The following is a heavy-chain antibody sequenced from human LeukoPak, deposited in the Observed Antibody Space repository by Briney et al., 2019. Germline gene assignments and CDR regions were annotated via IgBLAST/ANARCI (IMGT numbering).Heavy chain of an antibody. CDR1: GCSISSYN. CDR3: ARASISSPHALDI. D-gene: IGHD3-3*02. Sequence: SETLSLTCTVSGCSISSYNWSWIRPPPGKGLEWIGYIYYSGSTNYNPSLKSRVTISADTSKNQLSLRLSSVTAADTAVYYCARASISSPHALDIWGQGTMVTVSS. CDR2: IYYSGST. J-gene: IGHJ3*02. V-gene: IGHV4-59*01.